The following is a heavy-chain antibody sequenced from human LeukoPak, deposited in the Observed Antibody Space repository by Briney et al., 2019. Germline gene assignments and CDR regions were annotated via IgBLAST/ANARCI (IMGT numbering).Heavy chain of an antibody. Sequence: SETLSLTCTVSGGSISSGSYYWSWIRQPAGKGLEWIGRIYTSGSTNYHPSLKSRVTISVDTSKNQFSLTLNSVTAADTAVYYCAREWSNAFDIWGQGTMVTVSS. J-gene: IGHJ3*02. D-gene: IGHD2-15*01. V-gene: IGHV4-61*02. CDR3: AREWSNAFDI. CDR1: GGSISSGSYY. CDR2: IYTSGST.